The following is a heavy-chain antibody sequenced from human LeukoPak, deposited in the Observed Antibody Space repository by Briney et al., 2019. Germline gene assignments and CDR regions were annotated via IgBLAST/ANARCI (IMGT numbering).Heavy chain of an antibody. J-gene: IGHJ4*02. D-gene: IGHD2-15*01. CDR2: IYYSGST. CDR1: GGSLSSYY. Sequence: PSETLSLTCTVSGGSLSSYYWSWVRQPPGKGLEWIGYIYYSGSTNYNPSLTSRGTISVDTSKNQFSLKLSSVTAADTAVYYCARTGYCSGGSRYPTWDYWGQGTLVTVSS. CDR3: ARTGYCSGGSRYPTWDY. V-gene: IGHV4-59*01.